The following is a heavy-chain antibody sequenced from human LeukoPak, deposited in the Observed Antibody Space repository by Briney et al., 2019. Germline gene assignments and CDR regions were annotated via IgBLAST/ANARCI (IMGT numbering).Heavy chain of an antibody. Sequence: ASVKVSCKASGYTFTSYYMHWVRQAPGQGLEWIGIINPSGGSTSYAQKFQGRVTMTRDTSTSTVYMELSSLRSEDTAVYYCARDSKMDNLDIVVVPAATFCFDYWGQGTLVTVSS. V-gene: IGHV1-46*01. D-gene: IGHD2-2*01. J-gene: IGHJ4*02. CDR3: ARDSKMDNLDIVVVPAATFCFDY. CDR2: INPSGGST. CDR1: GYTFTSYY.